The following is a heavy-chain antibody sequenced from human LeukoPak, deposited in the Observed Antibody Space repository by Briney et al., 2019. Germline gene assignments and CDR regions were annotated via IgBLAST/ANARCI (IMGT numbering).Heavy chain of an antibody. CDR2: IKGDGTET. D-gene: IGHD6-19*01. CDR1: GFIFSTHW. V-gene: IGHV3-7*01. CDR3: VGGGGWLPDF. Sequence: GRSLRLSCAASGFIFSTHWMNWVRQAPGKGLEWVAIIKGDGTETLYADSVKGRFTISRDNTKSSLYLQINSLRAEDTAVYYCVGGGGWLPDFWGQGVLVTVSS. J-gene: IGHJ4*02.